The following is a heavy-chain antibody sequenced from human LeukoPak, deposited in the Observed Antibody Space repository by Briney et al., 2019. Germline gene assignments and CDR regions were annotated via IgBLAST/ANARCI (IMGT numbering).Heavy chain of an antibody. CDR2: IYYSGST. CDR1: GGSISSYY. V-gene: IGHV4-59*12. J-gene: IGHJ6*02. CDR3: ARANVLRFLEWLPCMDV. D-gene: IGHD3-3*01. Sequence: SETLSLACTVSGGSISSYYWSWIRQPPGKGLEWIGYIYYSGSTDYNPSLKSRVTISVDTSKNQFSLKLSSVTAADTAVYYCARANVLRFLEWLPCMDVWGQGTTVTVSS.